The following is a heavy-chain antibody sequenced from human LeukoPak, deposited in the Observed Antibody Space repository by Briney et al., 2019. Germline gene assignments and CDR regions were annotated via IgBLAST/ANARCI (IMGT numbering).Heavy chain of an antibody. J-gene: IGHJ6*03. CDR3: ARGKAGYSYGSRYYYMDV. CDR2: IYTTGSP. D-gene: IGHD5-18*01. CDR1: GGSISSSNYY. Sequence: SETLSLTCTVSGGSISSSNYYWTWIRQPAGKGLEWIGRIYTTGSPSYSPSPKSRVTISVDTSKNQFSLKLSSVTAADTAVYYCARGKAGYSYGSRYYYMDVWGKGTTVTVSS. V-gene: IGHV4-61*02.